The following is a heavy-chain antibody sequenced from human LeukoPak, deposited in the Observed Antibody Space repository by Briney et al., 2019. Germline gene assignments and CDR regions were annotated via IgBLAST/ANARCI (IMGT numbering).Heavy chain of an antibody. CDR2: ITGSGFST. V-gene: IGHV3-23*01. D-gene: IGHD6-13*01. CDR1: GFTFSIYA. CDR3: AKSGYSSSWPYDY. J-gene: IGHJ4*02. Sequence: GGSLRLSCAASGFTFSIYAVSWVRQAPGKGLEWVSAITGSGFSTYYADSVKGRFTISTDNTKNTLYLQKNSLRAEDTAVYYCAKSGYSSSWPYDYWDQGTRITVSA.